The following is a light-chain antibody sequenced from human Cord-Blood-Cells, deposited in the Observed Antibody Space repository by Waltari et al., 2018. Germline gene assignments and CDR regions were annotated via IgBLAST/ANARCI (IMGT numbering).Light chain of an antibody. J-gene: IGLJ3*02. CDR2: GVR. CDR1: SSDVGGYNY. CDR3: CSYAGSYTWV. Sequence: QSALIQHRCVSGSPGQSVTISCTGNSSDVGGYNYVSWYQQQPGKPPKLMIYGVRNPASGVPDRFSGSKSGNTSSLTISGLQAEEEADYYCCSYAGSYTWVFGGGTKLTVL. V-gene: IGLV2-11*01.